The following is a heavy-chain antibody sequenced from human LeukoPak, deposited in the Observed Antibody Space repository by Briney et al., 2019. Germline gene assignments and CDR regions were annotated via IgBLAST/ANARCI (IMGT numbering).Heavy chain of an antibody. CDR1: GFTFNIYS. V-gene: IGHV3-30*18. CDR3: AKDHSGSYI. CDR2: ISYDGSNK. D-gene: IGHD1-26*01. J-gene: IGHJ4*02. Sequence: GGSLRLSCAASGFTFNIYSMNWARQAPGKGLEWVAVISYDGSNKYYADSVKGRFTISRDNSKNTLYLQMNSLRAEDTAVYYCAKDHSGSYIWGQGTLVTVSS.